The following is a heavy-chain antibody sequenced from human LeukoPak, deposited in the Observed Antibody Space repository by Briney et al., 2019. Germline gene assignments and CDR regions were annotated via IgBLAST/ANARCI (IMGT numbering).Heavy chain of an antibody. D-gene: IGHD3-22*01. Sequence: SETLSLTCTVSGGSISSGDYYWSWIRQPPGKGLEWIGYIYYSGSTYYNPSLKSRVTISVDTSKNQFSLKLSSVTAADTAVYYCASAPYDSSGYYSIYWGQGTPVTVSS. V-gene: IGHV4-30-4*01. CDR3: ASAPYDSSGYYSIY. CDR1: GGSISSGDYY. CDR2: IYYSGST. J-gene: IGHJ4*02.